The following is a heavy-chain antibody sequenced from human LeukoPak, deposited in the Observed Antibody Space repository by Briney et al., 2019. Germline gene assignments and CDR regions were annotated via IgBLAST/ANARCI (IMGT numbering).Heavy chain of an antibody. D-gene: IGHD4-11*01. CDR3: VRGYSNYGYVFDF. CDR2: IKQDRSEK. Sequence: HAGGSLRLSCAASGFTFSNYWMSWVRQAPGKGLEWVANIKQDRSEKYYVDSVKGRFTISRDNAKKSLFLQMNSLRAEDTAVYYCVRGYSNYGYVFDFWGQGTTVTVSS. J-gene: IGHJ3*01. V-gene: IGHV3-7*01. CDR1: GFTFSNYW.